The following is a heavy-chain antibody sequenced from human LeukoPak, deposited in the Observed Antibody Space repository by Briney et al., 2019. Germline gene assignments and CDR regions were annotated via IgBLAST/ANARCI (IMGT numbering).Heavy chain of an antibody. D-gene: IGHD3-22*01. CDR1: GGTFSSYA. V-gene: IGHV1-69*05. Sequence: SVKVSCKXSGGTFSSYAISWVRQAPRQGLEWMGGIIPIFGTANYAQKFQGRVTITTDESTSTAYMELSSLRSEDTAVYYCARGPYDSSGYYYSFDHWGQGTLVTVSS. J-gene: IGHJ4*02. CDR3: ARGPYDSSGYYYSFDH. CDR2: IIPIFGTA.